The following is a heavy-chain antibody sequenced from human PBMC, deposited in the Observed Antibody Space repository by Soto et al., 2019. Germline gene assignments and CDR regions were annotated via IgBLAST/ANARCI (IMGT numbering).Heavy chain of an antibody. D-gene: IGHD2-8*01. Sequence: GGSLRLSCAASGFTLSSYAMSWVRQAPGKGLEWVSAISGSGGSTYYADSVKGRFTISRDNSKNTLYLQMNSLRAEDTAVYYCAKDGDGDYYYGMDVWGQGTTVTVSS. CDR2: ISGSGGST. CDR3: AKDGDGDYYYGMDV. J-gene: IGHJ6*02. V-gene: IGHV3-23*01. CDR1: GFTLSSYA.